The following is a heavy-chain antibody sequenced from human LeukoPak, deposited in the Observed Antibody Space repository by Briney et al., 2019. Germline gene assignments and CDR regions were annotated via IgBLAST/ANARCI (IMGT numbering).Heavy chain of an antibody. Sequence: SETLSLTCSVSTDSRNTYYWSWIRQSPGRGLEWIGHIYHSGSTDYNPSLQSRVTISIDMSKKQFSLKLTSVTVADTAMYYCVRLRWELLAPYFDHWGQGSLVIVSS. CDR1: TDSRNTYY. J-gene: IGHJ4*02. CDR3: VRLRWELLAPYFDH. V-gene: IGHV4-59*01. D-gene: IGHD2-15*01. CDR2: IYHSGST.